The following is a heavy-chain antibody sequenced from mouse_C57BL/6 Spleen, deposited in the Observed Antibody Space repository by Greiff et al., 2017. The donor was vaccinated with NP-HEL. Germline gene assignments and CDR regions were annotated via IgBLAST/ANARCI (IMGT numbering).Heavy chain of an antibody. D-gene: IGHD1-1*01. CDR3: AREGSSYYFDY. V-gene: IGHV3-1*01. J-gene: IGHJ2*01. Sequence: EVQRVESGPGMVKPSQSLSLTCTVTGYSITSGYDWHWIRHFPGNKLEWMGYISYSGSTNYNPSLKSRISITHDTSKNHFFLKLNSVTTEDTATYYCAREGSSYYFDYWGQGTTLTVSS. CDR1: GYSITSGYD. CDR2: ISYSGST.